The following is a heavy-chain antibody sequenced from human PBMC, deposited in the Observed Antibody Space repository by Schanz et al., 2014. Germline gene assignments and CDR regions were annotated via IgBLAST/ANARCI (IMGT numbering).Heavy chain of an antibody. CDR3: AGATYSSSWYGGSEYFQH. V-gene: IGHV1-18*01. D-gene: IGHD6-13*01. J-gene: IGHJ1*01. CDR1: GYTFTSYG. Sequence: QVPLVQSGAEVTKPGSSVKVSCKASGYTFTSYGISWVRQAPGQGLEWMGWISADNGNTNYAQRLQGRVTMTTDTSTSTAYMELRSLRSDDTAVYYCAGATYSSSWYGGSEYFQHWGQGTLVTVSS. CDR2: ISADNGNT.